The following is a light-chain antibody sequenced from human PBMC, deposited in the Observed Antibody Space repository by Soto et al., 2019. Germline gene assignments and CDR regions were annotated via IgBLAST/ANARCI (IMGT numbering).Light chain of an antibody. CDR1: QSISSW. CDR3: QQYNSYSGT. V-gene: IGKV1-5*01. CDR2: DAS. J-gene: IGKJ1*01. Sequence: DIQMTQSPSTLSASVGDRVTITCRASQSISSWLAWYQKKPGKAPKLLIYDASSLEGGVPSRFSGSGSGTEFTLTISSLQPDDFATYYCQQYNSYSGTFGQGTKVDIK.